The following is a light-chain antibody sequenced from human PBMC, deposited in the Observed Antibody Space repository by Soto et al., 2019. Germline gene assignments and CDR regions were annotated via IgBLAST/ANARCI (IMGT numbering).Light chain of an antibody. CDR1: QSISSW. CDR2: DAS. J-gene: IGKJ1*01. V-gene: IGKV1-5*01. Sequence: DIQMTQSPSTLSASVGDRVTITCRVSQSISSWLAWYQQKPGKAPKLLIYDASSLESGVPSRFSGSGSGTEFTLTISSLQPDDFATYYCQQYNSYPTFGQGTKVDIK. CDR3: QQYNSYPT.